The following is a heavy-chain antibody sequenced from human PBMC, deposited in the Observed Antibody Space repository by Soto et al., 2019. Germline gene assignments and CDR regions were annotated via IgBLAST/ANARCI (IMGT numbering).Heavy chain of an antibody. CDR2: MYNSGST. Sequence: XXTLSLPCTVSGGSISSYYWTWIPQPPGKGLEWIGFMYNSGSTHYNPSLKSRVTISLDTSKNQFSLNLRSVTAADTAVYYCASMGYHYGSGSYPLDYWGQGTLVTVSS. J-gene: IGHJ4*02. V-gene: IGHV4-59*08. CDR1: GGSISSYY. CDR3: ASMGYHYGSGSYPLDY. D-gene: IGHD3-10*01.